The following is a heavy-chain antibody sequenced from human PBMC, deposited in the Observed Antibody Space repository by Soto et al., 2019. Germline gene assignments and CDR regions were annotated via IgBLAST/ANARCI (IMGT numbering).Heavy chain of an antibody. CDR2: RYYSEST. CDR3: ARTKCSGGSDYSWSLDY. Sequence: SETLSLTCTVSGGSSTTGGYYCSWIRQLPGKGLEWIGHRYYSESTYYNPSLKSRVSISLDTSKNQFSLKLSFVTAADTAMYYCARTKCSGGSDYSWSLDYWRQGTPVTVSS. J-gene: IGHJ4*02. V-gene: IGHV4-31*03. D-gene: IGHD2-15*01. CDR1: GGSSTTGGYY.